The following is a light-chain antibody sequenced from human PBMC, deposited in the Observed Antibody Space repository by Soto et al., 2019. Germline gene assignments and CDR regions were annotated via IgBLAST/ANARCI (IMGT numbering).Light chain of an antibody. CDR3: QQTYSTPHT. Sequence: DIQMTQSPSSLSASVGDRVTITCRASQTITTYLNWYQHKPGKAPKLLIYAAISLQSGVPSRLSGSGSGTDFTLTISSLQHEDFDTYYCQQTYSTPHTFGQGTKVDIK. J-gene: IGKJ2*01. V-gene: IGKV1-39*01. CDR2: AAI. CDR1: QTITTY.